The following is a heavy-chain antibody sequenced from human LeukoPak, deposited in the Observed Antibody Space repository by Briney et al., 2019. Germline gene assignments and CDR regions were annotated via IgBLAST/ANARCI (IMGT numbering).Heavy chain of an antibody. J-gene: IGHJ3*02. V-gene: IGHV4-61*01. Sequence: SETLSLTCTVSGGSFSSGSYYWSWIRQPPGKGLEWIGYIYYSGSTNYNPSLKSRVTISVDTSKNQFSLKLSSVTAADTAVYYCARDSGYSSGWYDAFDIWGQGTMVTVSS. CDR2: IYYSGST. CDR3: ARDSGYSSGWYDAFDI. CDR1: GGSFSSGSYY. D-gene: IGHD6-19*01.